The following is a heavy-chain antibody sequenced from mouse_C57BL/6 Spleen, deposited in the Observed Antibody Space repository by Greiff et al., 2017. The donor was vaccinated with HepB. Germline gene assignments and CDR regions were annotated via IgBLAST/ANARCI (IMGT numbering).Heavy chain of an antibody. J-gene: IGHJ1*03. Sequence: VKLMESGPELVKPGASVKLSCKASGYTFTSYDINWVKQRPGQGLEWIGWIYPRDGSTKYNEKFKGKATLTVDTSSSTAYMELHSLTSEDSAVYFCARDYGSSYGYFDVWVTGTTVTVSS. CDR3: ARDYGSSYGYFDV. V-gene: IGHV1-85*01. CDR2: IYPRDGST. CDR1: GYTFTSYD. D-gene: IGHD1-1*01.